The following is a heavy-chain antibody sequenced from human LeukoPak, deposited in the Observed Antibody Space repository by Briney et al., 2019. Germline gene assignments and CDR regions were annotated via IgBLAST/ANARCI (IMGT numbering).Heavy chain of an antibody. V-gene: IGHV4-30-4*07. J-gene: IGHJ4*02. D-gene: IGHD1-1*01. CDR3: ARAFYGTNFDY. Sequence: SETLSLTCAVSGGSISSGGYSWSWIRQPPGKGLEWIGYIYYSGSTYYNPSLKSRVTISVDTSKNQFSLKLSSVTAADTAVYYCARAFYGTNFDYWGQGTLVTVSS. CDR2: IYYSGST. CDR1: GGSISSGGYS.